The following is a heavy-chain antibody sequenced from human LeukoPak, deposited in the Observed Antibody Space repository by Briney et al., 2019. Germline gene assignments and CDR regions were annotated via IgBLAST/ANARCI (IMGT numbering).Heavy chain of an antibody. Sequence: GASVKVSCKASGYTFTSYGISWVRQAPGQGLEWMGWISAYNGNTNYAQKLQGRVTMTTDTSTSTAYMELRSLRSDDTAVYYCARSRDDCSGGSCYGRVYNYWGQGTLVTVSS. V-gene: IGHV1-18*01. CDR2: ISAYNGNT. J-gene: IGHJ4*02. CDR1: GYTFTSYG. CDR3: ARSRDDCSGGSCYGRVYNY. D-gene: IGHD2-15*01.